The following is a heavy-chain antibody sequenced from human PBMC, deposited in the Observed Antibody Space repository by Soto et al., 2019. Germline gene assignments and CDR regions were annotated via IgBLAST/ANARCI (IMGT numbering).Heavy chain of an antibody. D-gene: IGHD2-8*01. CDR1: GGSFSGYY. J-gene: IGHJ5*02. V-gene: IGHV4-34*01. Sequence: SETLSLTCAVYGGSFSGYYWSWIRQPPGKGLEWIGEINRSGSTNYNPSLKSRVTISVDTSKNQFSLKLSSVTAADTAVYYCARSWVHCTNGVCYCPWGQGTLVTVSS. CDR3: ARSWVHCTNGVCYCP. CDR2: INRSGST.